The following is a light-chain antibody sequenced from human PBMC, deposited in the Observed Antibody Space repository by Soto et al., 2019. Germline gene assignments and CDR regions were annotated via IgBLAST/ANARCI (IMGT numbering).Light chain of an antibody. V-gene: IGLV2-11*01. CDR3: CYSCRGDFSWI. CDR1: SSDVGGYNC. CDR2: YIS. Sequence: QSALTQPRSVSGSPGQSVTISCSGTSSDVGGYNCVSWYQQHPGKAPKLLIYYISERPSGVPDRFSGSKSGNTASLTISGLQAEDEADYYCCYSCRGDFSWIFGGGTKLTVL. J-gene: IGLJ2*01.